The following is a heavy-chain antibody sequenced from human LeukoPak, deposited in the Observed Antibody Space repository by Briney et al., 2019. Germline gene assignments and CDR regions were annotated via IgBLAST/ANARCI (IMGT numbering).Heavy chain of an antibody. Sequence: GGSLRLSCAASGFIFSSYGMSWVRQAPGKGLEWVSAISASGGRTNNADSVKGRSTISRDNSKNTLYLEMNSLRAEDTAVYYCAKMGYSYGTSRWDYWGQGTLVTVSS. D-gene: IGHD5-18*01. V-gene: IGHV3-23*01. J-gene: IGHJ4*02. CDR1: GFIFSSYG. CDR2: ISASGGRT. CDR3: AKMGYSYGTSRWDY.